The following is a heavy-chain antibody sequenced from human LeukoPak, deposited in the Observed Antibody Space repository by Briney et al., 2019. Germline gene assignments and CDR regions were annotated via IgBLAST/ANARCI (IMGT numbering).Heavy chain of an antibody. CDR2: IHLSGTPT. CDR1: GFDFSIYR. J-gene: IGHJ4*02. Sequence: GGSLRLSCAASGFDFSIYRMNWVRQAPGKGLEWVSYIHLSGTPTHYAEPVKGRFSISRDNVKNSLYLQMDNLRAEDTAVYYCARDRGYTRTNSGGYPVFDLWGQGTLVTVSS. CDR3: ARDRGYTRTNSGGYPVFDL. V-gene: IGHV3-48*04. D-gene: IGHD3-22*01.